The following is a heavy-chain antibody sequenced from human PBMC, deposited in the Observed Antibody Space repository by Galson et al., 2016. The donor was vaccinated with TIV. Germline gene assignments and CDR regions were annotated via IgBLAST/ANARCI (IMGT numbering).Heavy chain of an antibody. CDR3: SKEADTPMARRFDL. CDR1: GFIFDEHA. V-gene: IGHV3-20*04. CDR2: INWNGEWT. Sequence: SLRLSCAASGFIFDEHAMSWVRQVPGKGLEWVAGINWNGEWTLYADSVKGRFTISRGQSKKTLYLQMNSLRAEDTALYFCSKEADTPMARRFDLWGQGTLVTVSS. J-gene: IGHJ4*02. D-gene: IGHD5-18*01.